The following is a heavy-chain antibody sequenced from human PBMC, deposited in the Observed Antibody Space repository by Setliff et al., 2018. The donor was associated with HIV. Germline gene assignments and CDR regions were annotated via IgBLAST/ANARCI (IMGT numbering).Heavy chain of an antibody. D-gene: IGHD5-18*01. V-gene: IGHV1-69*02. CDR3: ATRGYSYGYFDY. J-gene: IGHJ4*02. CDR2: IIPILGIA. CDR1: KGTFTTYR. Sequence: ASVKVSCKASKGTFTTYRFTWVRQAPGQGLEWMGRIIPILGIANYAQKFQGRVTITADKSTSTAYMELSSLRSEDTAVYYCATRGYSYGYFDYWGQGTLVTVS.